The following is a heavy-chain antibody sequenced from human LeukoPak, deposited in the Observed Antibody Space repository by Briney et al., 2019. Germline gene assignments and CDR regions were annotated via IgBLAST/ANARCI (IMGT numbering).Heavy chain of an antibody. CDR3: VPLPAGNFPGFDY. J-gene: IGHJ4*02. Sequence: SGGSLRLSCTASGFTFSSFAMSWVRLAPGKGLEWVSTVDHSFGTTHYADSVKGRFTISRDDSKNTVSLQMNSLRVEDAALYYCVPLPAGNFPGFDYWGQGTRVTVSS. D-gene: IGHD1-7*01. V-gene: IGHV3-23*01. CDR2: VDHSFGTT. CDR1: GFTFSSFA.